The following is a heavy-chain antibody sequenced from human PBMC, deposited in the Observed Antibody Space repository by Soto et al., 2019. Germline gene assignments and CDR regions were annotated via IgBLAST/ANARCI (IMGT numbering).Heavy chain of an antibody. D-gene: IGHD2-2*02. J-gene: IGHJ5*02. CDR1: GGTFSSYA. Sequence: SVKVSCKASGGTFSSYAISWVRQAPGQGLEWMGGIIPIFGTANYAQKLQGRVTITADESTSTAYMELSSLRSEDTAVYYCARGGKLLGYCSSTSCYTNWFDPWGQGTLVTSPQ. CDR2: IIPIFGTA. V-gene: IGHV1-69*13. CDR3: ARGGKLLGYCSSTSCYTNWFDP.